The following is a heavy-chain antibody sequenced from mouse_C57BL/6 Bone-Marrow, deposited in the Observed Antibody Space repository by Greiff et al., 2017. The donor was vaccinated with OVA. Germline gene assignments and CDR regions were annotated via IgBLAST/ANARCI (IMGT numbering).Heavy chain of an antibody. J-gene: IGHJ2*01. V-gene: IGHV3-5*01. CDR1: GISITTGNYR. Sequence: EVKLEESGPGLVKPSQTVFLTCTVTGISITTGNYRWSWIRQFPGNKLEWIGYIYYSGTITYNPSLTSRTTITRDTPKNQFFLEMNSLTAEDTATYYCARERGYYGSLDYWGQGTTLTVSS. CDR2: IYYSGTI. D-gene: IGHD1-1*01. CDR3: ARERGYYGSLDY.